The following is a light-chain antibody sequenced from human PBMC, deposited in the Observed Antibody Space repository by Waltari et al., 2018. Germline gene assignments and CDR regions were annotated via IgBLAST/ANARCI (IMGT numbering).Light chain of an antibody. CDR1: QSLLHANGKNF. CDR3: MQALQTPFT. CDR2: LGS. Sequence: DIVMTQSPLSLPVTPGEPASISCRSSQSLLHANGKNFLDWYVQKPGQSPQLLIFLGSNRAAGVPDMWSGSGSGTDVTLKISRVEAEDVGIYYCMQALQTPFTFGPGTKVNI. J-gene: IGKJ3*01. V-gene: IGKV2-28*01.